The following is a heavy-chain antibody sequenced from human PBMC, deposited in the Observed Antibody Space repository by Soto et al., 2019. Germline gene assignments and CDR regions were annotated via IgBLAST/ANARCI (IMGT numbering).Heavy chain of an antibody. CDR2: ISYDGNNK. V-gene: IGHV3-30-3*01. J-gene: IGHJ4*02. CDR1: GLTFSSYA. D-gene: IGHD3-10*01. Sequence: GGSLRLSCAASGLTFSSYAMHWVRKAPGKGLGWVAVISYDGNNKYYADSVKGRFTISRDNSKNTLYLQMNSLRAEDTAVYYCASSYGSGSYYSYWGQGTLVTVLL. CDR3: ASSYGSGSYYSY.